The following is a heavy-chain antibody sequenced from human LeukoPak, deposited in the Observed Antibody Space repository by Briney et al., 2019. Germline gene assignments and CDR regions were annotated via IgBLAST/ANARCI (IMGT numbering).Heavy chain of an antibody. D-gene: IGHD3-9*01. J-gene: IGHJ4*02. CDR3: ARGRKSKRYYDILTGHLFDY. CDR1: GGSFSGYY. Sequence: SETLSLTCAVYGGSFSGYYWSWIRQPPGKGLEWIGEINHSGSTNYNPSLKSRVTISVDTSKNQFSLKLSSVTAADTAVYYCARGRKSKRYYDILTGHLFDYWGQGTQVTVSS. CDR2: INHSGST. V-gene: IGHV4-34*01.